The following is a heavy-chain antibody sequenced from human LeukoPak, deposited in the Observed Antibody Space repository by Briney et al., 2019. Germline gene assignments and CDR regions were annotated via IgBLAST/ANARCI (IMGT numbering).Heavy chain of an antibody. J-gene: IGHJ4*02. CDR2: INPSGGST. V-gene: IGHV1-46*01. CDR1: GYSFTSYH. D-gene: IGHD5-12*01. CDR3: ARALRSPREGY. Sequence: GASVKVSCNASGYSFTSYHIHWVRQAPGQGLEWMGFINPSGGSTNYAQKFQGRVTMTRDMSTSTVYMELSSLRSEDTAVYYCARALRSPREGYWGQGTLVTVSS.